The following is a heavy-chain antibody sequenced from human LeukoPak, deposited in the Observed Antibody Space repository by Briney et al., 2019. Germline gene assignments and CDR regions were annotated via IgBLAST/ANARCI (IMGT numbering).Heavy chain of an antibody. CDR1: GFTYSSYG. Sequence: PGGSLRLSCAASGFTYSSYGMHWVRQAPGKGLEWVAVISYDGSNKYYADSVKGRFTISRDNSKNTLYLQMNSLRAEDTAVYYCAKDREGYSSGWYFDCWGQGTLVTVSS. V-gene: IGHV3-30*18. D-gene: IGHD6-19*01. CDR2: ISYDGSNK. J-gene: IGHJ4*02. CDR3: AKDREGYSSGWYFDC.